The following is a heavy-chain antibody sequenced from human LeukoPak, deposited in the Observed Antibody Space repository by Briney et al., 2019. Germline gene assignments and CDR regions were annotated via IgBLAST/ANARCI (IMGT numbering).Heavy chain of an antibody. CDR1: GYTLTELS. Sequence: ASVKVSCKVSGYTLTELSMHWVRQAPGKGLEWMGGFDPEDGETIYAQKFQGRVTITEDTSTDTAYMELSSLRSEETAVYYCARARFEYDILTGYQVGPFDLWGQGTLVSVSS. V-gene: IGHV1-24*01. CDR2: FDPEDGET. D-gene: IGHD3-9*01. J-gene: IGHJ5*02. CDR3: ARARFEYDILTGYQVGPFDL.